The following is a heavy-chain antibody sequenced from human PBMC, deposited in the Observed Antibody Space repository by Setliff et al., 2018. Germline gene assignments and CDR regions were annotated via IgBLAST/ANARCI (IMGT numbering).Heavy chain of an antibody. J-gene: IGHJ4*02. D-gene: IGHD6-13*01. CDR3: ARASLYHGASYSSSWYAASSGWYYSNYFDY. CDR2: INAGNGNT. Sequence: ASVKVSCKASAYTFTSYAMHWVRQAPGQRLEWMGWINAGNGNTKYSQKFQGRVTITRDTSASTAYMELSSLRSEDTAVYYCARASLYHGASYSSSWYAASSGWYYSNYFDYWGQGTLVTVSS. V-gene: IGHV1-3*01. CDR1: AYTFTSYA.